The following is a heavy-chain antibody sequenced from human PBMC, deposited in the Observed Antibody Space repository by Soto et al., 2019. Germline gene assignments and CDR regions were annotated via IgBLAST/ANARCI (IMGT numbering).Heavy chain of an antibody. Sequence: QIQLVQSGAEVKKPGASVKVSCKASGYTFSIYGINWVRQAHGQGLEWMGWTRPNNGNTKYAQNLQGRVTMTTDTSTSTAYMELRSLRPDDTAVYYCVRDFDGSGSYYTDYWGQGTLVTVSS. V-gene: IGHV1-18*01. CDR3: VRDFDGSGSYYTDY. CDR2: TRPNNGNT. D-gene: IGHD3-10*01. J-gene: IGHJ4*02. CDR1: GYTFSIYG.